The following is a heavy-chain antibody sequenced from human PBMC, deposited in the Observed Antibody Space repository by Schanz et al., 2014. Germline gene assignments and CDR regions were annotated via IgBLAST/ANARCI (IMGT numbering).Heavy chain of an antibody. CDR3: AKWEDIVPEPEPMRGWFDS. Sequence: VYLVESGGGLAQPGGSLRLSCVASGFNFYTSAMTWVRQAPGKGLEWVSVISARGEVSKYSDSVKGRFIVSRDNSRATLFLQMDSLRAADTAFYYCAKWEDIVPEPEPMRGWFDSWGQGILVTVSS. CDR1: GFNFYTSA. CDR2: ISARGEVS. V-gene: IGHV3-23*04. J-gene: IGHJ5*01. D-gene: IGHD2-8*01.